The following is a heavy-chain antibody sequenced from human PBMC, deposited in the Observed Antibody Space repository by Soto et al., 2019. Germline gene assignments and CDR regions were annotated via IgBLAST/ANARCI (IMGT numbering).Heavy chain of an antibody. CDR2: ISAYNGNT. CDR3: ASEVYWYVGGGLAY. D-gene: IGHD3-22*01. V-gene: IGHV1-18*01. CDR1: GYTFTSYG. J-gene: IGHJ4*02. Sequence: GASVKVSCKASGYTFTSYGISWVRQAPGQGLEWMGWISAYNGNTNYAQKLQGRVTMTTDTSTSTAYMELRSLRSDDTAVYYCASEVYWYVGGGLAYWGQGTLVTVSS.